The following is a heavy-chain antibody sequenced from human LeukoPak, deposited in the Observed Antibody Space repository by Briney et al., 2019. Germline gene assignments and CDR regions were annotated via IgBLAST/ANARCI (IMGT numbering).Heavy chain of an antibody. CDR2: INHSGST. D-gene: IGHD4-17*01. CDR3: ARAPDYGDYVKENWFDP. V-gene: IGHV4-34*01. CDR1: GGSFSGYY. Sequence: PSETLSLTCAVYGGSFSGYYWSWIRQPPGKGLEWIGEINHSGSTNYNPSLKSRVTISVDTSKNQFSLKLSSVTAADTAVYYCARAPDYGDYVKENWFDPWGQGTLVTVSS. J-gene: IGHJ5*02.